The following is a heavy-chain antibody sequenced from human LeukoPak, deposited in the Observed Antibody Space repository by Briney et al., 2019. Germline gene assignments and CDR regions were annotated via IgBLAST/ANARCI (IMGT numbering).Heavy chain of an antibody. V-gene: IGHV4-59*08. CDR1: GGSISSYY. CDR2: IYYSGST. CDR3: ARHQDNWNVLGVYYYYGMDV. Sequence: SETLSLTCTVSGGSISSYYWSWIRQPPGKGLEWIGYIYYSGSTNSNPSLKSRVTISVDTSKNQFSLKLSSVTAADTAVYYCARHQDNWNVLGVYYYYGMDVWGQGTTVTVSS. J-gene: IGHJ6*02. D-gene: IGHD1-20*01.